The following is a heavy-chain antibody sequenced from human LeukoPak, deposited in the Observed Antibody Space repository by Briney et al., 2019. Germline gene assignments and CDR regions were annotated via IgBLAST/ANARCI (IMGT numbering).Heavy chain of an antibody. D-gene: IGHD2-15*01. CDR2: ISWNSGSI. CDR3: ASQRPLGYCSGGSCYQDY. CDR1: GFTFDDYA. J-gene: IGHJ4*02. V-gene: IGHV3-9*01. Sequence: PGGSLRLSCAASGFTFDDYAMHWVRQAPGKGLEWVSGISWNSGSIGYADSVKGRFTISRDNAKNSLYLQMNSLRAEDTAVYYCASQRPLGYCSGGSCYQDYWGQGTLVTVSS.